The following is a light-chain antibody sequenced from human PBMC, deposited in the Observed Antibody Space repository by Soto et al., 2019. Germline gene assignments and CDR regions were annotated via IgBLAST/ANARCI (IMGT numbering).Light chain of an antibody. CDR2: AAS. Sequence: DIQMTQSPSSVSASVGDRVTITCRASQGISNWLAWYQQKPGKAPKLLIYAASSLQSEVPSRFSGSGSGTEFALTISGLQPDDFAVYYCQQYNRYAVTFGQGTKVDIK. J-gene: IGKJ1*01. CDR3: QQYNRYAVT. V-gene: IGKV1D-16*01. CDR1: QGISNW.